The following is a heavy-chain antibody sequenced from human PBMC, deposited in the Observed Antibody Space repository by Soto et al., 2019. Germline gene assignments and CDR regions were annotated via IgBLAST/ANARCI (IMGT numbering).Heavy chain of an antibody. CDR3: AKGGYCSSTSCYAVDY. D-gene: IGHD2-2*01. V-gene: IGHV3-23*01. CDR2: ISGSGGST. CDR1: GFTFSSYA. J-gene: IGHJ4*02. Sequence: EVQLLESGGGLVQPGGSLRLSCAASGFTFSSYAMSWVRQAPGKGLEWVSAISGSGGSTYYADSVKGRFTISRDNSKNTLYLQMNSLRAEDTAVYYCAKGGYCSSTSCYAVDYWGQGTLVTVSS.